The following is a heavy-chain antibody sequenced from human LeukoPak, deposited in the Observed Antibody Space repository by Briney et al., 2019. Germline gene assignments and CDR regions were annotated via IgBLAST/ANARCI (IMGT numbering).Heavy chain of an antibody. Sequence: SETLSLTCSVSGGSITGSNSYWGWIRQPPGKGLEWIGIICCSGSTYYNPSLKSRVTISVDTSKNQFSLKLSSVTAADTAVYYCARHSRSVDYGSGSYTWDYWGQGTLVTVSS. CDR3: ARHSRSVDYGSGSYTWDY. V-gene: IGHV4-39*01. CDR2: ICCSGST. D-gene: IGHD3-10*01. J-gene: IGHJ4*02. CDR1: GGSITGSNSY.